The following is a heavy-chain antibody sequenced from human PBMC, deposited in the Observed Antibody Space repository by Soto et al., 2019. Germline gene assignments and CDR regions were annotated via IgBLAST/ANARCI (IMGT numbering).Heavy chain of an antibody. CDR3: GRDDYQDSSDYSPSFDH. CDR2: ISYDGSNK. D-gene: IGHD3-22*01. CDR1: GFTFSTYG. V-gene: IGHV3-30*03. Sequence: GGSLRLSCAASGFTFSTYGMHWVRQAPGGGLEWVAFISYDGSNKYYADSVKGRFTFSRDNSKNTLYLQMNSLRAEDTAVYYCGRDDYQDSSDYSPSFDHWGQEPWSPSPQ. J-gene: IGHJ4*01.